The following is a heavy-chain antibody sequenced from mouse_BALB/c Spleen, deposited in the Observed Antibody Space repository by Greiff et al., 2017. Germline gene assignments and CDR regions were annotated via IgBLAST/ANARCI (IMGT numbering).Heavy chain of an antibody. CDR2: IDPANGNT. V-gene: IGHV14-3*02. Sequence: EVQLQQSGAELVKPGASVKLSCTASGFNIKDTYMHWVKQRPEQGLEWIGRIDPANGNTKYDPKFQGKATITADTSSNTAYLQLSSLTSEDTAVYYCATSSTMSTAGVMDYWGQGTTLTVSS. CDR3: ATSSTMSTAGVMDY. J-gene: IGHJ2*01. CDR1: GFNIKDTY. D-gene: IGHD2-4*01.